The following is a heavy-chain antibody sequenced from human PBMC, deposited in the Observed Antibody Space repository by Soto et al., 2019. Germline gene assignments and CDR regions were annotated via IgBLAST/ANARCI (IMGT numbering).Heavy chain of an antibody. CDR2: ISYDGSNK. V-gene: IGHV3-30*18. CDR3: AKDRVTAADY. Sequence: SLSLSCSAAGGTFSSYGMHWVREDPGKGLEWVAVISYDGSNKYYADSVKGRFTISRDNSKNTLYLQMNSLRAEDTAVYYCAKDRVTAADYWGQGTLVTVSS. D-gene: IGHD2-21*02. J-gene: IGHJ4*02. CDR1: GGTFSSYG.